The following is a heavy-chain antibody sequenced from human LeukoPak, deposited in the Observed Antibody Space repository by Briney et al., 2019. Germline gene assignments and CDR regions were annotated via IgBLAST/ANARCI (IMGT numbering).Heavy chain of an antibody. CDR3: ARDVRGSLARGVVYSDYYHYYMDV. Sequence: SVKASCKASGGTFSNYAISWVRQAPGQGLEWMGRIIPIFGTADYAQQFQGRVTITTDGSKRTAYMELSSLRSEDTAVYYCARDVRGSLARGVVYSDYYHYYMDVWGEGTTVTVSS. J-gene: IGHJ6*03. CDR2: IIPIFGTA. CDR1: GGTFSNYA. V-gene: IGHV1-69*05. D-gene: IGHD3-10*01.